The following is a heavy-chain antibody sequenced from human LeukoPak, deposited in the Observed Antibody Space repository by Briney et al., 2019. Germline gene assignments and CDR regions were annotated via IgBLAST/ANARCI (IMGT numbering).Heavy chain of an antibody. V-gene: IGHV3-74*01. J-gene: IGHJ4*02. CDR2: INSDGSST. CDR3: ARDGSRYFDWLLLYCYFDY. Sequence: GGSLRLSCAASGFTFSSYWMHWVRQAPGKGLVWVSRINSDGSSTSYADSVKGRFTISRDNSKNTLYLQMNSLRAEDTAVYYCARDGSRYFDWLLLYCYFDYWGQGTLVTVSS. CDR1: GFTFSSYW. D-gene: IGHD3-9*01.